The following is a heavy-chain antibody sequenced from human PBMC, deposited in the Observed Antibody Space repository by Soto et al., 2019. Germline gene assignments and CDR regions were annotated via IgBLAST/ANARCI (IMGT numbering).Heavy chain of an antibody. CDR2: IIPVFGTP. CDR1: GGSLSNYG. J-gene: IGHJ6*02. Sequence: QVQLVQSGAEVNKPGSSVKVSCKASGGSLSNYGISWVRQAPGQGLEWMGAIIPVFGTPNYAQKFQDRVTMTADESTTAVYMAVRSLTSEGTAVYYCARGDATKIVVTTYYAMDVWGQGTTVTVSS. CDR3: ARGDATKIVVTTYYAMDV. D-gene: IGHD3-22*01. V-gene: IGHV1-69*12.